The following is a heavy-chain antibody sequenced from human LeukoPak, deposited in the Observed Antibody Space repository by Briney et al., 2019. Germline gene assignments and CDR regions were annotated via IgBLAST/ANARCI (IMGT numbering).Heavy chain of an antibody. D-gene: IGHD6-19*01. Sequence: GESLRLSCAASGFTFSSYGMHWVRQAPGKGLEWVTFIRYDGSNRYYADSVKGRFTISRDNSKNTLYLQMNSLRAEDTAVYYCAKDQGSGWTFDYWGQGTLVTVSS. V-gene: IGHV3-30*02. CDR3: AKDQGSGWTFDY. CDR2: IRYDGSNR. J-gene: IGHJ4*02. CDR1: GFTFSSYG.